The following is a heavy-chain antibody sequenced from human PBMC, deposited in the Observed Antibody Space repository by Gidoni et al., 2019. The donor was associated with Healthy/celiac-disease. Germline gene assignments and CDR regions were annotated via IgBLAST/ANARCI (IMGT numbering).Heavy chain of an antibody. CDR2: AYNGNT. CDR3: ARDEVYYYDSSGYYPSEYYFDY. V-gene: IGHV1-18*01. Sequence: AYNGNTNYAQKLQGRVTMTTDTSTSTAYMELRSLRSDDTAVYYCARDEVYYYDSSGYYPSEYYFDYWGQGTLVTVSS. D-gene: IGHD3-22*01. J-gene: IGHJ4*02.